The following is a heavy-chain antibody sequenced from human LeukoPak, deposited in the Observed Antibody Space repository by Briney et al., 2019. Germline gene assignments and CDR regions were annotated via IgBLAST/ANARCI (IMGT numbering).Heavy chain of an antibody. D-gene: IGHD3-10*01. CDR3: ARLWRSFGELAGVYGY. J-gene: IGHJ4*02. V-gene: IGHV7-4-1*02. CDR2: INTNTGNP. CDR1: GYTFINYA. Sequence: ASVKVSCKASGYTFINYAINWVRQAPGQGPEWMGWINTNTGNPTYAQGFTGRVVFSLDTSVSTSYLQISSLRAEDTAVYYCARLWRSFGELAGVYGYRGQGTLVIVSS.